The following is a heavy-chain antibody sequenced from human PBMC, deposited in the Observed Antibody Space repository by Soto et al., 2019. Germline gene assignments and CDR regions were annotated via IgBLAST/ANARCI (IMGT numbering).Heavy chain of an antibody. D-gene: IGHD6-19*01. Sequence: ASVKVSCKASGGTFGRNAINWVRQAPGQGLEWMGGIIPMFGTANHAQKFWDRIVITADESTNTAYLELNSLRYEDTAIYYCARPQGSGWRFNALDFWGQGTVITVSS. CDR3: ARPQGSGWRFNALDF. V-gene: IGHV1-69*13. CDR2: IIPMFGTA. J-gene: IGHJ3*01. CDR1: GGTFGRNA.